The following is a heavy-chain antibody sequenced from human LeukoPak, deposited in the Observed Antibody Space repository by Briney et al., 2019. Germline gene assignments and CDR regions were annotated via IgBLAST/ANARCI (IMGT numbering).Heavy chain of an antibody. Sequence: SVKVSCKASGGTFSSYAISWVRQAPGQGLEWMGGIIPIFGTANYAQKFQGRVTITADKSTSTAYMELSSLRSEDTAVYYCARRIGYLNDAFDIWGQGTMVTVSS. CDR3: ARRIGYLNDAFDI. CDR2: IIPIFGTA. V-gene: IGHV1-69*06. J-gene: IGHJ3*02. CDR1: GGTFSSYA. D-gene: IGHD5-18*01.